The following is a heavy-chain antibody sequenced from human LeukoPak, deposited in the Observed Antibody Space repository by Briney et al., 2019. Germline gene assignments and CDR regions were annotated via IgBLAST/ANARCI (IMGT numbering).Heavy chain of an antibody. CDR1: GFTFDDYA. D-gene: IGHD2-2*01. CDR3: AKGRDKYQLLSKNWLDP. Sequence: GGSLRLSCAASGFTFDDYAMHWVRHAPGKGLEWVSGISWNSGSIGYADSVKGRFTISRDNAKNSLYLQMNSLRAEDTALYYCAKGRDKYQLLSKNWLDPWGQGTLVTVSS. V-gene: IGHV3-9*01. J-gene: IGHJ5*02. CDR2: ISWNSGSI.